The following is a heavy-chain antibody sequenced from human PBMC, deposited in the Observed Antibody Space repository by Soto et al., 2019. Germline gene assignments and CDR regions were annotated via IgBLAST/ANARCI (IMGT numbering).Heavy chain of an antibody. CDR3: ARAAAGPKPFEY. J-gene: IGHJ4*02. V-gene: IGHV3-48*01. CDR2: ISSNSSTI. Sequence: GGSLSLSCAASGFTFSSYCMHWFRQDPGKGLVWVSNISSNSSTIQYADSVKGRFTISRDNAKNTLYLQMNSLRAEDTAVYYCARAAAGPKPFEYWGQGTLVTVSS. D-gene: IGHD6-13*01. CDR1: GFTFSSYC.